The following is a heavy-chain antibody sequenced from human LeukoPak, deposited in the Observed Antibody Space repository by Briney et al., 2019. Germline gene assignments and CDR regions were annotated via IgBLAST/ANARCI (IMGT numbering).Heavy chain of an antibody. CDR3: ARARSMAHLGNFDY. CDR1: GGSFSGYY. V-gene: IGHV4-34*01. Sequence: SETLSLTCAVYGGSFSGYYWSWIRQPPGKGLEWIGEINHSGSTNYNPSLKSRVTISVDTSKNQFSLKLSSVTAADTAVYYCARARSMAHLGNFDYWSQGTLVTVSS. J-gene: IGHJ4*02. CDR2: INHSGST. D-gene: IGHD3-16*01.